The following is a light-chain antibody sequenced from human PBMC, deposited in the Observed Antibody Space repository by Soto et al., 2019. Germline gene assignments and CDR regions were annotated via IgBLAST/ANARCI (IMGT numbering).Light chain of an antibody. CDR2: DVS. CDR1: SSDVGGYNY. Sequence: QSALTQPASVSGSPGQSITISCTGTSSDVGGYNYVSWYQQHPGKAPKLMIYDVSNRPSGVSNRCSGSKSGNTASLTISGLQAEDEADYYCSSYTSSSTPFYVFGTGTKLTVL. CDR3: SSYTSSSTPFYV. J-gene: IGLJ1*01. V-gene: IGLV2-14*01.